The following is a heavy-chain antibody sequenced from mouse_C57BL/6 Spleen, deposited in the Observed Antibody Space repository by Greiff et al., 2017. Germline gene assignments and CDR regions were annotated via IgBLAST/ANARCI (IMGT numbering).Heavy chain of an antibody. J-gene: IGHJ4*01. Sequence: QVQLQQPGAELVRPGSSVKLSCKASGYNFNSYWMHWVKQRPIQGLEWIGNIDPSDSETHYNQKFKDKATLTVDKSSSTAYMQLSSLTSEDSAVFYCATGTRAMDYWGQGTSVTVSS. CDR3: ATGTRAMDY. D-gene: IGHD4-1*01. CDR2: IDPSDSET. CDR1: GYNFNSYW. V-gene: IGHV1-52*01.